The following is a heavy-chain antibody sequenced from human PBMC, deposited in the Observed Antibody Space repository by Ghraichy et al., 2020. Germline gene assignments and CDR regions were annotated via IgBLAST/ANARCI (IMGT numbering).Heavy chain of an antibody. CDR1: GGSISSSSYY. J-gene: IGHJ3*02. V-gene: IGHV4-39*01. CDR2: IYYSGST. Sequence: SETLSLTCTVSGGSISSSSYYWGWIRQPPGKGLEWIGSIYYSGSTYYNPSLKSRVTISVDTSKNQFSLKLSSVTAADTAVYYCARTGYCSSTSCSRGAFDIWGQGTMVTVSS. D-gene: IGHD2-2*01. CDR3: ARTGYCSSTSCSRGAFDI.